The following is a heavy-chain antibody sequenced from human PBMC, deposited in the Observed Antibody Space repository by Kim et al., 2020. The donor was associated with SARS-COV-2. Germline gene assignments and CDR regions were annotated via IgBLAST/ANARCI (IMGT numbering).Heavy chain of an antibody. CDR1: GGTFSSYA. D-gene: IGHD3-22*01. CDR2: IIPIFGTE. CDR3: AIEYYYDSSGYYPFDY. Sequence: SVKVSCKASGGTFSSYAISWVRQAPGQGLEWMGGIIPIFGTENYAQKFQGRVTITADESTSTAYMELSSLRSEDTAVYYCAIEYYYDSSGYYPFDYWGQGTLVTVSS. V-gene: IGHV1-69*13. J-gene: IGHJ4*02.